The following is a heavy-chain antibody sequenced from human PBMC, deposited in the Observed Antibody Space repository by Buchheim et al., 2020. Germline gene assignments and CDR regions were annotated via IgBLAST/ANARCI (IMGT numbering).Heavy chain of an antibody. D-gene: IGHD6-6*01. Sequence: EVQLVESGGGLVQPGGSLRLSCAASGFDFSNSWMHWVRQAPGKGLVWVSRINSDGSTTTYADSVKGRFTISSDNAKNTVYLQMNSLRVEDTAVYYCARDRSYGLDVWGQGTT. CDR2: INSDGSTT. CDR3: ARDRSYGLDV. V-gene: IGHV3-74*01. J-gene: IGHJ6*02. CDR1: GFDFSNSW.